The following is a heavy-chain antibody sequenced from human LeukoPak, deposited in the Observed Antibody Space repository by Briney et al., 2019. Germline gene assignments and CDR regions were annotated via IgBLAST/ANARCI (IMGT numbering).Heavy chain of an antibody. CDR3: ARGDGYAQRD. CDR2: INSDGSST. V-gene: IGHV3-74*01. J-gene: IGHJ4*02. D-gene: IGHD5-12*01. Sequence: PGGSLRLSCAASGFTFSSYWMHWVRQAPGKGLVWVSRINSDGSSTSYADSMKGRLTISRNNAKNTLYLQMNSLRVEDTAVYYCARGDGYAQRDWGQGTLVTVPS. CDR1: GFTFSSYW.